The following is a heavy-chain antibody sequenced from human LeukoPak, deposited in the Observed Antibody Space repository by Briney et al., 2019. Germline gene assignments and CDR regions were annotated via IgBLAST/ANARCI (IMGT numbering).Heavy chain of an antibody. J-gene: IGHJ4*02. V-gene: IGHV3-7*03. Sequence: GGPLRLSCAASGFTFSSYWMSWVRQAPGKGLEWVANIKQDGSEKYYVDSVKGRFTISRDNAKNSLYLQMNSLRAEDTAVYYCARIRDGYNPDYWGQGTLVTVSS. CDR3: ARIRDGYNPDY. D-gene: IGHD5-24*01. CDR1: GFTFSSYW. CDR2: IKQDGSEK.